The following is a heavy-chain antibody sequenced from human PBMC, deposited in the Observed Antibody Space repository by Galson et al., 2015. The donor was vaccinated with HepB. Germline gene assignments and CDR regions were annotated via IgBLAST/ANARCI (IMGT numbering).Heavy chain of an antibody. CDR3: ARDCSSTSCLDAFDI. J-gene: IGHJ3*02. D-gene: IGHD2-2*01. CDR2: INPNSGGT. CDR1: GYTFTGYY. V-gene: IGHV1-2*06. Sequence: SVKVSCKASGYTFTGYYMHWVRQAPGQGLEWMGRINPNSGGTSYAQKFQGRVTMTRDTSISTAYMELSRLRSDDTAVYYCARDCSSTSCLDAFDIWGQGTMVTVSS.